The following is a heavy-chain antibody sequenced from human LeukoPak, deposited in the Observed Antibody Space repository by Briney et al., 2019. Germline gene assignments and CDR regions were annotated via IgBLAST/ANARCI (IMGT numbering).Heavy chain of an antibody. CDR1: GFTFSSYS. Sequence: GGSLRLSCAASGFTFSSYSMNWVRQAPGKRLEWVSSISSSSSYIYYAGSLKGRFTISRDNAKNSLYLQMNSLRAEDTAVYYCARDIVPYCGGDCYSDYMDVWGKGTTVTVSS. D-gene: IGHD2-21*02. CDR3: ARDIVPYCGGDCYSDYMDV. J-gene: IGHJ6*03. CDR2: ISSSSSYI. V-gene: IGHV3-21*01.